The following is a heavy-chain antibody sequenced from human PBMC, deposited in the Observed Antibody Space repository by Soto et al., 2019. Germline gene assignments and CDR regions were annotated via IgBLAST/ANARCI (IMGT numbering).Heavy chain of an antibody. CDR3: ARRLSGPKEEYNAYYFYGLDV. CDR1: GYSFTSHW. J-gene: IGHJ6*02. D-gene: IGHD1-1*01. Sequence: LGESLKISCQGSGYSFTSHWITWVRQTPGKGLEWMGRIDPSDSYTNYSPSFQGRVTISADRSISTAFLQWSSLEASDTAIYYCARRLSGPKEEYNAYYFYGLDVWGQGTTVTASS. V-gene: IGHV5-10-1*01. CDR2: IDPSDSYT.